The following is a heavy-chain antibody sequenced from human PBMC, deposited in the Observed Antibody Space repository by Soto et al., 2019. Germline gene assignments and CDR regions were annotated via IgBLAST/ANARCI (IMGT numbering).Heavy chain of an antibody. D-gene: IGHD3-10*01. Sequence: PSETLSLTCAVSGGSISSGGYSWSWIRQPPGKGLEWIGYIYHSGSTYYNPSLKSRVTISVDRSKNQFSLKLSSVTAADTAVYYCARHSSGSYYMDYSYYGMDAWGQGTTLTVSS. J-gene: IGHJ6*02. CDR3: ARHSSGSYYMDYSYYGMDA. CDR1: GGSISSGGYS. V-gene: IGHV4-30-2*01. CDR2: IYHSGST.